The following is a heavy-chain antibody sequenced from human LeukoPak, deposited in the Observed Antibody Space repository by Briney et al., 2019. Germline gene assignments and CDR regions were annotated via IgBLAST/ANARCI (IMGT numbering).Heavy chain of an antibody. CDR1: GFTFSGSA. D-gene: IGHD2-15*01. V-gene: IGHV3-73*01. CDR2: IRSKANSYAT. Sequence: GGSLRLSCAASGFTFSGSAMHWVRQASGKGLEWVGRIRSKANSYATAYAASVKGRFTISRDDSKNTAYLQMNSLKTEDTAVYYCARVDCSGRSCYVDYWGQGTLVTVSS. CDR3: ARVDCSGRSCYVDY. J-gene: IGHJ4*02.